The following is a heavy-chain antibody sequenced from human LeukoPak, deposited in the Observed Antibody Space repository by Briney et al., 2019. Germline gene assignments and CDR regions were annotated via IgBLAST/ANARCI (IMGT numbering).Heavy chain of an antibody. D-gene: IGHD2-15*01. CDR3: AREMFCSGGSCYRIGYYYMDV. Sequence: GGSLRLSCAASGFTFSSYAMHWVRQAPGKGLEWVAVTSYDGSNKYYADSAKGRFTISRDNSKNTLYLQMNSLRAEDTAVYYCAREMFCSGGSCYRIGYYYMDVWGKGTTVTVSS. CDR1: GFTFSSYA. J-gene: IGHJ6*03. V-gene: IGHV3-30*04. CDR2: TSYDGSNK.